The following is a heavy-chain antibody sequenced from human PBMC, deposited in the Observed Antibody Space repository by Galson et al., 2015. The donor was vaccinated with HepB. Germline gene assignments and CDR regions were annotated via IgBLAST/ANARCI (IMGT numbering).Heavy chain of an antibody. CDR3: AREIGAYDILTGPLGPIPP. Sequence: SLRLSCAASGFTFSSYSMDWVRQAPGKGLEWVSSISSSSSYIYYADSVKGRFTISRDNAKNSLYLQMNSLRAEDTAVYYCAREIGAYDILTGPLGPIPPWGQGTLVTVSS. CDR2: ISSSSSYI. J-gene: IGHJ5*02. D-gene: IGHD3-9*01. V-gene: IGHV3-21*01. CDR1: GFTFSSYS.